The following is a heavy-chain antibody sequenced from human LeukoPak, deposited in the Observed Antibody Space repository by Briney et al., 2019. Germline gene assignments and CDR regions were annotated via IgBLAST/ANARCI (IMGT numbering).Heavy chain of an antibody. J-gene: IGHJ4*02. CDR1: GFSFTTYG. V-gene: IGHV3-23*01. D-gene: IGHD4-23*01. CDR3: AKGCARRWFWYFDY. CDR2: ISGSGGST. Sequence: VRSLRLSCAASGFSFTTYGMSWVREGPGKRLEWVSAISGSGGSTNYADSVRGRFTISRDNSKNTLYLQMNSLRAEDTAVYYCAKGCARRWFWYFDYFGQGTLVTVSS.